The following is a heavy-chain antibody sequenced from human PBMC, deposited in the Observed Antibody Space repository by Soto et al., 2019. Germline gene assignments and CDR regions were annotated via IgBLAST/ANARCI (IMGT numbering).Heavy chain of an antibody. CDR1: GYSFAGYW. D-gene: IGHD3-22*01. J-gene: IGHJ4*02. Sequence: PGESLKISCKGSGYSFAGYWITWVRQKPGRGLEWMGRIDPSDSQTYYSPSFRGHVTISATKSITTVFLQWSSLRASDTAMYYCARQIYDSDTGPNFQYYFDSWGQGTPVTVSS. CDR2: IDPSDSQT. V-gene: IGHV5-10-1*01. CDR3: ARQIYDSDTGPNFQYYFDS.